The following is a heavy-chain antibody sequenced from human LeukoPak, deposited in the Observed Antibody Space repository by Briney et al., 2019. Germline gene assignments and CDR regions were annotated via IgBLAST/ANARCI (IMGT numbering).Heavy chain of an antibody. D-gene: IGHD4-23*01. CDR1: GGSISSSSYY. V-gene: IGHV4-39*01. Sequence: PSETLSLTCTVSGGSISSSSYYWGWIRQPPGKGLEWIGSIYYSGSTYYNPSLKSRVTISVDTSKNQFSLKPSSVTAADTAVYYCARRISEGGYGGFDYWGQGTLVTVSS. CDR3: ARRISEGGYGGFDY. J-gene: IGHJ4*02. CDR2: IYYSGST.